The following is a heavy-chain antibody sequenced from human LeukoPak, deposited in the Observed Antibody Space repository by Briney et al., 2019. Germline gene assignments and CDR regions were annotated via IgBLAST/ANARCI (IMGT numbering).Heavy chain of an antibody. D-gene: IGHD3-22*01. CDR3: ASDHFDSSADSYVGGYYHMDV. V-gene: IGHV4-59*08. CDR1: NGSISSYY. Sequence: SETLSLTCTISNGSISSYYWSWIRQPPGKGLEWIGSISYSGSSKYNPSLKRRLTIAVGTPKNQIFLDLSSVTAADTAVYYCASDHFDSSADSYVGGYYHMDVWGKGITVTVSS. J-gene: IGHJ6*03. CDR2: ISYSGSS.